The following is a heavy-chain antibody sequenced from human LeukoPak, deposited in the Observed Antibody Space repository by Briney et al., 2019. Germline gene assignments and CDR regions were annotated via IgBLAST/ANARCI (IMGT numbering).Heavy chain of an antibody. CDR3: ARARRDGYNSFSFDY. V-gene: IGHV1-69*02. CDR2: IIPILGIA. D-gene: IGHD5-24*01. J-gene: IGHJ4*02. Sequence: GASVKVSCKASGGTFSSYTISWVRQAPGQGLEWMGRIIPILGIANYAQKSQGRVTITADKSTSTAYMELSSLRSEDTAVYYCARARRDGYNSFSFDYWGQGTLVTVSS. CDR1: GGTFSSYT.